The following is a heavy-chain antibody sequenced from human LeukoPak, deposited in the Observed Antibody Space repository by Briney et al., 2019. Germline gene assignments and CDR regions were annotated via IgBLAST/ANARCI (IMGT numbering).Heavy chain of an antibody. Sequence: GGSLRLSCAASGFTFSSYSMNWVRQAPGKGLEWVSYISSSSSTIYYADSVKGRFTISRDNAKNSLYLQMNSLRAEDTAVYYCARPWSSSMEDDAFDIWGQGTMVTVSS. D-gene: IGHD6-6*01. CDR1: GFTFSSYS. CDR2: ISSSSSTI. J-gene: IGHJ3*02. V-gene: IGHV3-48*01. CDR3: ARPWSSSMEDDAFDI.